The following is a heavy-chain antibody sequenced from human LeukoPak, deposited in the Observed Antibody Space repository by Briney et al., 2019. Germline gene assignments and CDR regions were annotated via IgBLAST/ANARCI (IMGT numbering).Heavy chain of an antibody. V-gene: IGHV3-21*01. Sequence: PGGSLRLSCAASGLTLSTYGMNWVRQAPGKGLEWVSSISSSSSFIYYADPVQGRFTISRDNAKNSLYLQMTSLRAEDTAVYYCATLQSRYCSGGNCYLGSVYWGQGTLVTVSS. D-gene: IGHD2-15*01. CDR3: ATLQSRYCSGGNCYLGSVY. CDR1: GLTLSTYG. CDR2: ISSSSSFI. J-gene: IGHJ4*02.